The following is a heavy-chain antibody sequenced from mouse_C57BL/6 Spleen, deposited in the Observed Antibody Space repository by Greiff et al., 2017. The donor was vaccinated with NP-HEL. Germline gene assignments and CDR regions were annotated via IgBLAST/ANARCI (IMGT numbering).Heavy chain of an antibody. CDR3: ARGYYGSSWYFDV. Sequence: VQLQQPGAELVKPGASVKLSCKASGYTFTSYWMHWVKQRPGQGLEWIGMIHPNSGSTNYNEKFKSKATLTADKSSSTAYMQLSSLTSEDSAVYYCARGYYGSSWYFDVWGTGTTVTVSS. CDR2: IHPNSGST. J-gene: IGHJ1*03. D-gene: IGHD1-1*01. V-gene: IGHV1-64*01. CDR1: GYTFTSYW.